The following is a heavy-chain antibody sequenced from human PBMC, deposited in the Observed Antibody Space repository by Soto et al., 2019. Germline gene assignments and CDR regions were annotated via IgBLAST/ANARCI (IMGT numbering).Heavy chain of an antibody. CDR3: ARDHMYPGLYYYGMDV. Sequence: GGSLRLSCAASGFTFSSYAMHWVRQAPGKGLEWVAVISYDGSNKYYADSVKGRFTISRDNSKNTLYLQMNSLRAEDTAVYYCARDHMYPGLYYYGMDVWGQGTTVTVSS. D-gene: IGHD2-8*01. CDR1: GFTFSSYA. CDR2: ISYDGSNK. V-gene: IGHV3-30-3*01. J-gene: IGHJ6*02.